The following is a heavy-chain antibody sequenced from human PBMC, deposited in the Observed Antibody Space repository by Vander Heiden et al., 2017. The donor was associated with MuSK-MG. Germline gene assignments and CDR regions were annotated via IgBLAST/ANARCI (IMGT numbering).Heavy chain of an antibody. Sequence: EVQLLESGGGLVKPGGSRRVSCAASGFTSRNYAMSWVRQAPGKGLQWVSGFSAGGNTYYADSVKGRFTISRDNSKNTLYLQMNSLRAEDTAVYYCAKEGLLVVMGYYFDYWGQGPLVTVSS. CDR2: FSAGGNT. J-gene: IGHJ4*02. CDR1: GFTSRNYA. D-gene: IGHD3-10*01. V-gene: IGHV3-23*01. CDR3: AKEGLLVVMGYYFDY.